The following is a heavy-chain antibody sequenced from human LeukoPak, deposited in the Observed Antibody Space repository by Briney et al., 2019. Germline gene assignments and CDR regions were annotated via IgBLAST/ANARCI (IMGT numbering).Heavy chain of an antibody. D-gene: IGHD2/OR15-2a*01. V-gene: IGHV3-15*01. CDR1: GFIFRDAW. J-gene: IGHJ4*01. Sequence: GGSLRLSFAASGFIFRDAWMSWVRQAPGKGPEWVGRIKANTEGGTADYAAPVKGRFAISRDDSQNTLYLHMNDLKIEDTGIYYCTTVNYGRAYFLDYWGQGTLLSVSS. CDR3: TTVNYGRAYFLDY. CDR2: IKANTEGGTA.